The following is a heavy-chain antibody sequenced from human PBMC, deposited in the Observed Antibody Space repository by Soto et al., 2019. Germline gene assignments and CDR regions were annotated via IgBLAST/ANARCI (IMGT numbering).Heavy chain of an antibody. Sequence: QVTLKESGPVLVKPTEPLTLTCTVSGFSLSNARMGVSWIRQPPGKALEWLAHIFSNDEKSYSTSLKSRLTISKDTSKSQVVLTMTNMDPVDTATYYCARMVDYYDSSGSHDYWGQGTLVTVSS. J-gene: IGHJ4*02. D-gene: IGHD3-22*01. CDR3: ARMVDYYDSSGSHDY. V-gene: IGHV2-26*01. CDR1: GFSLSNARMG. CDR2: IFSNDEK.